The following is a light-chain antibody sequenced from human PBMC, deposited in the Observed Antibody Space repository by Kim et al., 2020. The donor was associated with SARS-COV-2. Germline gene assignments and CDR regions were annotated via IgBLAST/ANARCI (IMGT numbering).Light chain of an antibody. J-gene: IGLJ3*02. Sequence: SYELTQPPSVSVAPGKTARITCGGNNIGSKSVHWYQQKPGQAPVLVIYYDSDQPSGILERFSGSNSGNTATLTISRVEAGDEADYYCQVWDSSSDHWVFG. CDR3: QVWDSSSDHWV. CDR2: YDS. V-gene: IGLV3-21*04. CDR1: NIGSKS.